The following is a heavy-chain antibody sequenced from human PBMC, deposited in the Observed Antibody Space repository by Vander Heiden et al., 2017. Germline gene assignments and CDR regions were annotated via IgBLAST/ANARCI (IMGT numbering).Heavy chain of an antibody. Sequence: HLQLQQSCPGLVKPSETLSLTCTVSGGSISSSSYDCGWLRQPPGKGLEWIGSIYYSGSTSYNPSLKSRVTISVDTSKNQFSLKLSAVTAADTAVYYCARHGGYSYGYRRGSFDYWGQGTLITVSS. V-gene: IGHV4-39*01. D-gene: IGHD5-18*01. J-gene: IGHJ4*02. CDR1: GGSISSSSYD. CDR2: IYYSGST. CDR3: ARHGGYSYGYRRGSFDY.